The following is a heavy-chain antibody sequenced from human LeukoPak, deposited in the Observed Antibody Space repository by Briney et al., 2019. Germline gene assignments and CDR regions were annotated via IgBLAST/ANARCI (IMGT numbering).Heavy chain of an antibody. CDR1: GFTFSNAW. V-gene: IGHV3-15*01. Sequence: GGSLRLSCAASGFTFSNAWMSWVRQAPGKGLEWVGRIKSKTDGGTTDYAAPVKGRFTISRDDSKNTLYLQMNSLKTEDTAVYYCTTDRYDFWSGSTENYFDYWGQGTLVTVSS. D-gene: IGHD3-3*01. CDR2: IKSKTDGGTT. J-gene: IGHJ4*02. CDR3: TTDRYDFWSGSTENYFDY.